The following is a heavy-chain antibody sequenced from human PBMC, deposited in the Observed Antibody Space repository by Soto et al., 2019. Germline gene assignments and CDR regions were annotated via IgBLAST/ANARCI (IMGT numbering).Heavy chain of an antibody. D-gene: IGHD3-22*01. J-gene: IGHJ3*02. V-gene: IGHV1-2*02. CDR2: ISPKSGGT. CDR3: TGNAFYYNSSGYHDGFDI. CDR1: GYTFSDYY. Sequence: QVQLVQSGAEVQKPGASVKVSCKASGYTFSDYYVHWVRQAPGQGLEWMGGISPKSGGTNYAQKFQGRVTMTRDTSIFTAYMELSRLRSDDTAVYYCTGNAFYYNSSGYHDGFDIWGQGTLVTVSS.